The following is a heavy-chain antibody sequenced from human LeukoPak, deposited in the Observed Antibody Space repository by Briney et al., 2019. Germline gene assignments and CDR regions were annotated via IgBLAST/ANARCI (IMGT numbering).Heavy chain of an antibody. J-gene: IGHJ4*02. D-gene: IGHD3-22*01. Sequence: GGSLRLSCAASGFTFDDYGMSWVRQAPGKGLEWVSGINLSSSSRGYADSVKGRFTVSRDSAKKFLYLQMNTLRVEDTALYYCARVDRSADYSLDYWGQGSLVTVSS. CDR2: INLSSSSR. CDR1: GFTFDDYG. CDR3: ARVDRSADYSLDY. V-gene: IGHV3-20*04.